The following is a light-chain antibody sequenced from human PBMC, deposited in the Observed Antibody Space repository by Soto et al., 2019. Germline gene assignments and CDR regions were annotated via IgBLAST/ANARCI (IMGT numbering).Light chain of an antibody. Sequence: QSVLTQPPSVSAAPGQRVTISCSGSGSNVGHNYVSWYQQFPGTAPRLLIYDNNKRPSGIPDRFSASKSGTSGSLAITGLQAEDEAVYYCQSFDKSLGGWVFGGGTKLTVL. J-gene: IGLJ3*02. CDR3: QSFDKSLGGWV. V-gene: IGLV1-51*01. CDR1: GSNVGHNY. CDR2: DNN.